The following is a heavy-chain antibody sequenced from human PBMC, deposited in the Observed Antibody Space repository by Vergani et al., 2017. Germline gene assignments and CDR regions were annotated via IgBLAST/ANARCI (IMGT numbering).Heavy chain of an antibody. D-gene: IGHD6-19*01. J-gene: IGHJ4*02. CDR3: ARHRYSSGCDY. V-gene: IGHV4-59*08. Sequence: QVQLQESGPGLVQPSETLSLTCTVSGGSISSYYWSWIRQPPGKGLEWIGYIYYSGSTNYNPSLKSRVTISVDTSKNQFSLKLSSVTAADTAVYYCARHRYSSGCDYWGQGTLVTVSS. CDR1: GGSISSYY. CDR2: IYYSGST.